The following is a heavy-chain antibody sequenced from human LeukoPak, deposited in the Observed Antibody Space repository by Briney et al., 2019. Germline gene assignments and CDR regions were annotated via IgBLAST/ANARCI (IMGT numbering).Heavy chain of an antibody. CDR1: GFTFSGYA. CDR3: ARGIYWFDP. CDR2: ISYDGSNK. J-gene: IGHJ5*02. Sequence: GGSLRLSCAASGFTFSGYAMHWVRQAPGKGLEWVAVISYDGSNKYYADSVKGRFTISRDNSKDTLYLQMNSLRAEDTAVYYCARGIYWFDPWGQGTLVTVSS. V-gene: IGHV3-30-3*01.